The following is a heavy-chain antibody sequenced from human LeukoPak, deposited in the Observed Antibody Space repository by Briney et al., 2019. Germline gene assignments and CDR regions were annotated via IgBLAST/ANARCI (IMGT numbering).Heavy chain of an antibody. Sequence: QPGGSLRLSCAASGFTFSNYAMSWVRQAPGKGLEWVSSITGSGGSTYYADSVKGRFTISRDNSKNTLYLQMSSLRAEDTAVYYCAKDKVDFWSGHHYWGQGTLVTVSS. CDR1: GFTFSNYA. CDR2: ITGSGGST. CDR3: AKDKVDFWSGHHY. D-gene: IGHD3-3*01. V-gene: IGHV3-23*01. J-gene: IGHJ4*02.